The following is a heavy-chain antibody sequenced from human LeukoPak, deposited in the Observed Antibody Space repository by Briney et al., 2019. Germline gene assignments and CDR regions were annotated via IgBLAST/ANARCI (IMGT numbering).Heavy chain of an antibody. D-gene: IGHD2-2*01. V-gene: IGHV1-2*02. CDR1: GYTFTDHY. CDR2: INPNSGDT. J-gene: IGHJ4*02. Sequence: ASVKVSCKASGYTFTDHYLHWVRQPLGQGFDWMGWINPNSGDTNYAQKFQGRVTMTRDTSISTAHMEMSRLRSDDTAVYYCARANFLYCSSTTCLFDYWGQGTLVTVSS. CDR3: ARANFLYCSSTTCLFDY.